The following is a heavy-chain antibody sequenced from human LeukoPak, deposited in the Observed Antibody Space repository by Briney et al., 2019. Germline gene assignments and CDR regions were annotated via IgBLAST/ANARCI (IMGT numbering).Heavy chain of an antibody. CDR3: ARSQYYYGSGSYFPFDY. D-gene: IGHD3-10*01. V-gene: IGHV5-51*01. CDR2: IYPGDSDT. CDR1: GYSFTSYW. J-gene: IGHJ4*02. Sequence: LGESLKISCKGSGYSFTSYWIGWVRQMPGKGLEWMGIIYPGDSDTRYSPSFQGQVPISADKSISTAYLQWSSLKASDTAMYYCARSQYYYGSGSYFPFDYWGQGTLVTVSS.